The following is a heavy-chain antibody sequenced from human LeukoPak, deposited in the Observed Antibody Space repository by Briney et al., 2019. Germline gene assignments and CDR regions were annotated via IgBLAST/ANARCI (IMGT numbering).Heavy chain of an antibody. CDR2: ISASGGST. CDR3: AKDHSSGWPYCFPY. J-gene: IGHJ4*02. CDR1: GFTFSSYS. D-gene: IGHD6-19*01. V-gene: IGHV3-23*01. Sequence: GGSLRLSCAASGFTFSSYSMNWVRQAPGKGLEWVSAISASGGSTYYADSVKGRFTISRDNSKNTLFLQMNSLRAEDTAVYYCAKDHSSGWPYCFPYWGQGNLVTVSS.